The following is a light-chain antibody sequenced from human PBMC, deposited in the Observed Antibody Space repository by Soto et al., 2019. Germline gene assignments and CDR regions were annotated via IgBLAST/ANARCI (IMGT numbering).Light chain of an antibody. Sequence: QSVLTQPPSVSAAPGQRVTISCSGSDSNIGSTYVAWYQQLPGTAPKLLIYDNNKRPSGIPDRFSGSKSGTTGTLDITGLQTGDEADYYCGTWDSSLSAGVFGGGTKLTVL. V-gene: IGLV1-51*01. J-gene: IGLJ3*02. CDR3: GTWDSSLSAGV. CDR2: DNN. CDR1: DSNIGSTY.